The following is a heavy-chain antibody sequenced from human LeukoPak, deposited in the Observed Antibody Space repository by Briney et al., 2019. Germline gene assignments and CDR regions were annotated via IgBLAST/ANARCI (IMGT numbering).Heavy chain of an antibody. Sequence: GGSLRLSCAASGFTFSSYSMNWVRQAPGRGLEWVSFISSGSSYIYCADSVKGRFTISRDNAKNSLYLQMNSLRAEDTAVYYCARSVAAVAGHEDYWGQGTLVTVSS. D-gene: IGHD6-19*01. CDR1: GFTFSSYS. CDR3: ARSVAAVAGHEDY. CDR2: ISSGSSYI. V-gene: IGHV3-21*01. J-gene: IGHJ4*02.